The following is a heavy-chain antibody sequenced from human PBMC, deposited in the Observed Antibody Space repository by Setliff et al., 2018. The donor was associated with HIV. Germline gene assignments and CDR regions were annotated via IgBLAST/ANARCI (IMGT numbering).Heavy chain of an antibody. V-gene: IGHV4-34*01. Sequence: SETLSLTCAVYGGSFSGYYWSWIRQPPGKGLEWIGEINHSGSTNYNMSLWSRVTISLDASRNQFSLELISVTAAETAVYYCAGGPGTTSIDYWAQGTLVTV. CDR3: AGGPGTTSIDY. J-gene: IGHJ4*02. CDR1: GGSFSGYY. D-gene: IGHD1-26*01. CDR2: INHSGST.